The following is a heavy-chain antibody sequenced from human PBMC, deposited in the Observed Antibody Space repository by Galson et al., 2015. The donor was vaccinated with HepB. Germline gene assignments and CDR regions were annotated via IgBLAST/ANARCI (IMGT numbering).Heavy chain of an antibody. Sequence: ALSLTCTVAGASISSGGYCWRWIRQHAGKGLGWIGYINYSGSTYYNPYLKGRVTISVATSKNQFSLKLRSVTAADTAVYYCARGLAIAIAGSDYWGQGTLVTVSS. CDR3: ARGLAIAIAGSDY. D-gene: IGHD2-21*01. V-gene: IGHV4-31*03. CDR2: INYSGST. CDR1: GASISSGGYC. J-gene: IGHJ4*02.